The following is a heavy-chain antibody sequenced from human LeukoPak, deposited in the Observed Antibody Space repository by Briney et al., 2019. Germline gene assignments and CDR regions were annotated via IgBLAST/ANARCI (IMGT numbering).Heavy chain of an antibody. CDR3: AKGGDYYGSGTLDY. CDR1: GFTFSSYG. Sequence: PGGSLRLSCAASGFTFSSYGMSWVRQAPGKGLEWVSAISGSGGSTYYADSVRGRFTIPRDNSKNTLYLQMKSLRAEDTAVYYCAKGGDYYGSGTLDYWGQGTLVTVSS. V-gene: IGHV3-23*01. J-gene: IGHJ4*02. CDR2: ISGSGGST. D-gene: IGHD3-10*01.